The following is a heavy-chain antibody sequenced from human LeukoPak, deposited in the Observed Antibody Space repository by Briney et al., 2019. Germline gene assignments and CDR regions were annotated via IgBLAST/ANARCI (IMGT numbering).Heavy chain of an antibody. Sequence: SETLSLTCTVSGGSISSGSYYWSWIRQPAGKGLEWIGRIYTSGSTNYNPSLKSRVTISVDTSKNQFSLKLSSVTAADTAVYYCARDVVVPAAISGWFDHWGQGTLVTVSS. J-gene: IGHJ5*02. CDR1: GGSISSGSYY. V-gene: IGHV4-61*02. CDR3: ARDVVVPAAISGWFDH. CDR2: IYTSGST. D-gene: IGHD2-2*02.